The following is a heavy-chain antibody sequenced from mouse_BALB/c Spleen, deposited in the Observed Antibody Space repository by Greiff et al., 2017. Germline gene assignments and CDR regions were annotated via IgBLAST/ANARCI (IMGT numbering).Heavy chain of an antibody. V-gene: IGHV5-6-5*01. D-gene: IGHD2-1*01. J-gene: IGHJ3*01. CDR2: ISSGGST. CDR1: GFTFSSYA. Sequence: EVQLVESGGGLVKPGGSLKLSCAASGFTFSSYAMSWVRQTPEKRLEWVASISSGGSTYYPDSVKGRFTISRDNARNILYLQMSSLRSEDTAMYYCARVSDSYYGNAWFAYWGQGTLVTVSA. CDR3: ARVSDSYYGNAWFAY.